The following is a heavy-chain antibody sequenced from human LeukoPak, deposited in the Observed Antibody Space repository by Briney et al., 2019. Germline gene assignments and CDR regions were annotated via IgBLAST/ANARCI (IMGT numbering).Heavy chain of an antibody. CDR2: IYYSGST. Sequence: SETLSLTCTVSGGSVSSGNYYWSWIRQPPGKGLEWIGYIYYSGSTNYDPSLKSRVTISVDTSKNQFSLKLSSVTAADTAVYYCARDPSGYFNYWGQGTLATVSS. D-gene: IGHD3-22*01. CDR3: ARDPSGYFNY. CDR1: GGSVSSGNYY. J-gene: IGHJ4*02. V-gene: IGHV4-61*01.